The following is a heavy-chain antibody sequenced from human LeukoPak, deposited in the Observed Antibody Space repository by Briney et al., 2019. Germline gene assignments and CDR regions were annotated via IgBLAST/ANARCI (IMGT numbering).Heavy chain of an antibody. J-gene: IGHJ4*02. Sequence: GGSLRLSCAASGFPFSTYDMTWARQAPGKGLEWVSSISSSGAYIYYADSVKGRFTISRDNAKNLLYLQMNSLRAEDTAVYYCALRTGDYWGQGTLVTVSS. V-gene: IGHV3-21*01. CDR2: ISSSGAYI. CDR3: ALRTGDY. D-gene: IGHD5-12*01. CDR1: GFPFSTYD.